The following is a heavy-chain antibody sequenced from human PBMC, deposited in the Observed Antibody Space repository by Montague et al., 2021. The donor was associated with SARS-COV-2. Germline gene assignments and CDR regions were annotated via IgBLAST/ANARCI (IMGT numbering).Heavy chain of an antibody. D-gene: IGHD4-23*01. CDR3: ARWDPQTLTMIGLRGKSASDY. J-gene: IGHJ4*02. V-gene: IGHV4-34*01. Sequence: SETLSLTCAVYGESFSGFFWSWIRQPPGKGLEWIAEINDRGVTNYNYNPSLGSRVTISADTSKNQFSLKLSSVSAADTGVYYCARWDPQTLTMIGLRGKSASDYWSQGTLVTVSS. CDR2: INDRGVTNY. CDR1: GESFSGFF.